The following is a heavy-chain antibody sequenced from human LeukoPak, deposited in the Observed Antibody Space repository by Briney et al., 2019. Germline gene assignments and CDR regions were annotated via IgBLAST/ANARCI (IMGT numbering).Heavy chain of an antibody. Sequence: SETLSLTCAVSGYSISSGYYWGWIRQPPGKGLEWIGSLYHSGSTYYNPSLKSRVTISVDTSKNQFSLKLSSVTAADTAVYYCARDGIVVVPAAHYYYGMDVWGKGTTVTVSS. CDR2: LYHSGST. CDR3: ARDGIVVVPAAHYYYGMDV. J-gene: IGHJ6*04. V-gene: IGHV4-38-2*02. CDR1: GYSISSGYY. D-gene: IGHD2-2*01.